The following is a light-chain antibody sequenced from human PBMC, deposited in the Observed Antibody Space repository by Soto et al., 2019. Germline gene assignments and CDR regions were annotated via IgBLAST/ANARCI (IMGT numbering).Light chain of an antibody. V-gene: IGKV1-5*03. CDR3: QQYNGYSQT. Sequence: DIQMTQSPSTLSASVGDRVTITCRAGQSINSWLAWYQQKPGRAPKLLIYKASSLESGVPSRFSGSGSGTEFTLTISSLQPDDFATYYCQQYNGYSQTFGQGTKVEIK. CDR2: KAS. J-gene: IGKJ1*01. CDR1: QSINSW.